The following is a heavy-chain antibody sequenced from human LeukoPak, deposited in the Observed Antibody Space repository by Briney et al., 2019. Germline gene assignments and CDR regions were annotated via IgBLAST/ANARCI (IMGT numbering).Heavy chain of an antibody. CDR2: IYHSGST. CDR3: ARDDGGLGY. CDR1: GDSISNYY. J-gene: IGHJ4*02. V-gene: IGHV4-59*12. Sequence: PSETLSLACTVSGDSISNYYWSWIRQPPGKGLEWIGYIYHSGSTYYNPSLKSRVTISVDRSKNQFSLKLSSVTAADTAVYYCARDDGGLGYWGQGTLVTVSS. D-gene: IGHD3-16*01.